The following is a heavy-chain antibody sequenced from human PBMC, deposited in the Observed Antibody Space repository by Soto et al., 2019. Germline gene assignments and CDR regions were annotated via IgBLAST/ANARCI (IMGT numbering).Heavy chain of an antibody. D-gene: IGHD6-6*01. J-gene: IGHJ4*02. V-gene: IGHV4-59*08. CDR2: IYYSGST. CDR1: GGSISSYY. Sequence: QVQLQESGPGLGKPSETLSLTCTVSGGSISSYYWSWIRQPPGKGLEWIGYIYYSGSTNYNPSLKSRVTISVDTSKNQFSLKLSSVTAADTAVYYCARLVAARHFDYWGQGTLVTVSS. CDR3: ARLVAARHFDY.